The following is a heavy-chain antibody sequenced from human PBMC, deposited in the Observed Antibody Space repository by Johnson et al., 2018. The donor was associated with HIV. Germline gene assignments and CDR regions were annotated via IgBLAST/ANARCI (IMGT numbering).Heavy chain of an antibody. CDR3: ARVTIFGVTKVDAFDI. V-gene: IGHV3-11*01. Sequence: QVQLVESGGDLVKPGGSLRLSCGASEFILSDYYISWVRQAPETGLEWISYLSSSGSTIYYADSVKGRFTISRDNAKNSLSLQMNSRRAEDTALYYCARVTIFGVTKVDAFDIWGQGTMVTVSS. CDR2: LSSSGSTI. D-gene: IGHD3-3*01. J-gene: IGHJ3*02. CDR1: EFILSDYY.